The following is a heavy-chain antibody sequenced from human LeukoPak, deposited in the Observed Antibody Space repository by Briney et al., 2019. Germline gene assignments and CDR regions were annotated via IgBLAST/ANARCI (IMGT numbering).Heavy chain of an antibody. V-gene: IGHV4-34*01. CDR1: GGSFSGYY. J-gene: IGHJ6*02. Sequence: SETLSLTCAVYGGSFSGYYWSWIRQPPGKGLEWIGEINHSGSTNYNPSLKSRVTISVDTSKNQLSLKLSSVTAADTAVYYCARGIITVTTLVATYYYYGMDVWGQGTTVTVSS. CDR3: ARGIITVTTLVATYYYYGMDV. CDR2: INHSGST. D-gene: IGHD4-11*01.